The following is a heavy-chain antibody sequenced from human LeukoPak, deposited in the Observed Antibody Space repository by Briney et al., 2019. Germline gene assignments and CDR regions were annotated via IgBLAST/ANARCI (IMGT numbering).Heavy chain of an antibody. J-gene: IGHJ3*02. D-gene: IGHD5-24*01. CDR2: INSDGSST. Sequence: PGGSLRLSRAASGFTFSSYWMHWVRQAPGKGLVWVSRINSDGSSTSYADSVKGRFTISRDNAKNTLYLQMNSLRAEDTAVYYCARDVGDGYKTNIWGQGTMVTVSS. V-gene: IGHV3-74*01. CDR3: ARDVGDGYKTNI. CDR1: GFTFSSYW.